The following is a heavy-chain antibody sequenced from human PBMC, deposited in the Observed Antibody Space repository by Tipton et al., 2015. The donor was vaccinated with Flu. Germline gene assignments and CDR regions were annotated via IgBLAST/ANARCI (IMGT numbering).Heavy chain of an antibody. V-gene: IGHV4-4*07. CDR1: GDSMNSYY. CDR2: IYASGST. CDR3: ASTSKVGRSIEPNFDY. J-gene: IGHJ4*02. Sequence: TLSLTCTVSGDSMNSYYWNWIRQPAGKGLEWIGRIYASGSTTYNPSLKSRVTMSLDTSTKQFSLKLSSVTAADTAVYFCASTSKVGRSIEPNFDYWGQGTLVTVSS. D-gene: IGHD1-14*01.